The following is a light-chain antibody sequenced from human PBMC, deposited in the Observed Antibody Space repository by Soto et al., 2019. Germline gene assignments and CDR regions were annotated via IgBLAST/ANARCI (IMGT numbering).Light chain of an antibody. CDR3: HSYDSRLGGSV. Sequence: QSVLTQPPSVSGAPGQRVTISCTGNNSNIGGGYDVHWYQQLPGTAPKLLIYGNNNRPSGVPDRFSGSKSYASASLAITGLHSEDEADYSCHSYDSRLGGSVFGGGTKVTAL. CDR1: NSNIGGGYD. V-gene: IGLV1-40*01. J-gene: IGLJ2*01. CDR2: GNN.